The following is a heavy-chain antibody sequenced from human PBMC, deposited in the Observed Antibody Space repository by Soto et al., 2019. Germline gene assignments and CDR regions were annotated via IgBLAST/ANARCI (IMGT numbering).Heavy chain of an antibody. CDR1: GFTFSTYD. J-gene: IGHJ2*01. Sequence: EVQLVESGGGLVQPGGSLRLPCAASGFTFSTYDFHWVRQAAGKGLEWVSAIGRGGDTYYPDSVKGRFTISRENAKNSLYLQMNSLRVEDTAVYYCAREEVDIVSTPEDWYFDLWGRGTLVTVSS. CDR2: IGRGGDT. D-gene: IGHD5-12*01. CDR3: AREEVDIVSTPEDWYFDL. V-gene: IGHV3-13*01.